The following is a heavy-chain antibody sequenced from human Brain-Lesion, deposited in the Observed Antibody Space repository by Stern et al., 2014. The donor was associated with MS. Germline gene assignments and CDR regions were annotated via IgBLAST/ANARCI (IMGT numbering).Heavy chain of an antibody. CDR2: IFNSGST. D-gene: IGHD2-2*01. CDR1: GGSISSGGYY. V-gene: IGHV4-61*02. CDR3: ARGRVVPGFQYYATDV. J-gene: IGHJ6*02. Sequence: VQLEESGPGLVKPSQTLSLSCTVSGGSISSGGYYWSWIRQPAGKGLEWIGRIFNSGSTTYTPSLKSRVTISIYPSKNQFSLRLNSMTAADTAVYYCARGRVVPGFQYYATDVWGQGTTVIVSS.